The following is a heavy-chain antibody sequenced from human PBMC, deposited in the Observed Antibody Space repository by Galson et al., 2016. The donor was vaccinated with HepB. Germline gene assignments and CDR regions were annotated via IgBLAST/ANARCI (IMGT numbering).Heavy chain of an antibody. Sequence: SLRLSCAASGFTFSSYAMNWVRQAPGKGLEWVSGIRDSGGITDYADSVKGRFTISRDNSKNTLYLQMNSLRDEDTAVYYCSKDRGRAYDFWGCPRWSLGMDVWGPGTTVTVSS. CDR3: SKDRGRAYDFWGCPRWSLGMDV. D-gene: IGHD3-3*01. CDR2: IRDSGGIT. V-gene: IGHV3-23*01. CDR1: GFTFSSYA. J-gene: IGHJ6*02.